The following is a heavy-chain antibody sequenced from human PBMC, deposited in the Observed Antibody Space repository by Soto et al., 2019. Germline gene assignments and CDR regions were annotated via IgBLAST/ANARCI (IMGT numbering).Heavy chain of an antibody. CDR1: GFTFSYNW. Sequence: EVPLVESGGGLVQPGGSLRLSCAASGFTFSYNWMHWVRQAPGKGPVWVSRINSDGSSTYYADSVKGRFTISRDNAKNTLYLQMKSLRADDTAVYYCASGGIAVHWGHGTQVTVSS. V-gene: IGHV3-74*01. D-gene: IGHD6-19*01. J-gene: IGHJ4*01. CDR3: ASGGIAVH. CDR2: INSDGSST.